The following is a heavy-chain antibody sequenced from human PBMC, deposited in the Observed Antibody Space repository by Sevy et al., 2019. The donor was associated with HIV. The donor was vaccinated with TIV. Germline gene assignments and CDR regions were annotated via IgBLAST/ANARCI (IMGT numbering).Heavy chain of an antibody. CDR1: AGSISSYY. J-gene: IGHJ3*02. Sequence: SETLSLTCSVSAGSISSYYWSWIRQPPGKGLEWIGYIYYSGTTDYNPSLKSQVTISQDKSKKVFSLRLRSVTAADTAVYYCARDNAILTPRACDIWGQGTMVTVSS. CDR2: IYYSGTT. V-gene: IGHV4-59*13. D-gene: IGHD3-9*01. CDR3: ARDNAILTPRACDI.